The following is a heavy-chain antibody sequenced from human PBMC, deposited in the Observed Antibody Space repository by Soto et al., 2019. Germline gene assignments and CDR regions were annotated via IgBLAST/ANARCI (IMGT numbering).Heavy chain of an antibody. CDR1: GFTFSSYG. J-gene: IGHJ3*02. Sequence: GGSLRLSCAASGFTFSSYGMHWVRQAPGKGLEWVAVIWYDGSNKYYADSVKGRFTISRDNSKNTLYLQMNSLRAEDTAVYYCARVMGYSGNYNDAFDIWGQATIVTVSS. CDR2: IWYDGSNK. D-gene: IGHD1-26*01. CDR3: ARVMGYSGNYNDAFDI. V-gene: IGHV3-33*01.